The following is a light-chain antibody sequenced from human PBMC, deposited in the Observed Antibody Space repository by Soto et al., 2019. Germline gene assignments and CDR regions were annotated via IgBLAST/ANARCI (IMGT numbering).Light chain of an antibody. CDR2: WAS. CDR3: QQYHTNSWS. V-gene: IGKV4-1*01. CDR1: QSVLYSPNNKNY. Sequence: DIVMTQSPDSLAVSLGERATINCKSSQSVLYSPNNKNYLAWYQHKPGQPPKMLIYWASIRESGVPDRFSGSGSGTDFTLTISSLQSEDVAVYYCQQYHTNSWSFGQGTKVDIK. J-gene: IGKJ1*01.